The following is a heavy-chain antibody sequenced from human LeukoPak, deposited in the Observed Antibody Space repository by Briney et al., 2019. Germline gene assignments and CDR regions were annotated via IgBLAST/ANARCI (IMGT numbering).Heavy chain of an antibody. V-gene: IGHV4-4*07. Sequence: SETLSLTCTVSGDSISSYYWNWIRQPAGKGLEWIGRIYYSGSTNYNPSLKSRVTISVDTSKNQFSLKLSSVTAADTAVYYCARDIASFFGYNSWGFFDYWGQGTLVTVSS. D-gene: IGHD5-24*01. CDR3: ARDIASFFGYNSWGFFDY. CDR2: IYYSGST. J-gene: IGHJ4*02. CDR1: GDSISSYY.